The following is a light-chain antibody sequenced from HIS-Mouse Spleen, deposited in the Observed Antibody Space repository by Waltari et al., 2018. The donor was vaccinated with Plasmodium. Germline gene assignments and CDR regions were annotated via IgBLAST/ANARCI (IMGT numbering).Light chain of an antibody. CDR3: YSTDSSGDHRV. Sequence: SYELTQPPSVSVSPGQTARITCSGDALPKKYAYWYQQKSGQDPVLVIEEDSKRPSGIPERFIGCSSGRVASLSISGAQVEDEADYYCYSTDSSGDHRVFGGGTKLTVL. J-gene: IGLJ3*02. CDR2: EDS. CDR1: ALPKKY. V-gene: IGLV3-10*01.